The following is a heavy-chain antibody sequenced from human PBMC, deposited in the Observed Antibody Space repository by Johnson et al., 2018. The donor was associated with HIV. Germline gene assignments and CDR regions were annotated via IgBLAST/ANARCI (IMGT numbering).Heavy chain of an antibody. J-gene: IGHJ3*01. D-gene: IGHD6-19*01. CDR1: RFTFSSYA. CDR3: ARDPAYSSTWEGAFDV. Sequence: VQLVESGGGLVQPGGTLRLSCAASRFTFSSYAISWVRQAPGKGLEWVSAMSGSGDSTYYADSVKGRYTISRDNSKHTLSLQMDSLRPEDTAVYYCARDPAYSSTWEGAFDVWGQGTLVTVSS. V-gene: IGHV3-23*04. CDR2: MSGSGDST.